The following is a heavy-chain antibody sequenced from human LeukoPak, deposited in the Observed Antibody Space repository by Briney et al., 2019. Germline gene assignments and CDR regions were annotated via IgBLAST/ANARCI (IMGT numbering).Heavy chain of an antibody. CDR3: ARAMGTSYGFWSGSYTVSYYYYMDV. D-gene: IGHD3-3*01. CDR2: IKQDGSEK. CDR1: GFTFSSHS. J-gene: IGHJ6*03. Sequence: GGSLRLSCATSGFTFSSHSMSWVRQAPVKGLEWVANIKQDGSEKQYVDSVKGRFYISRDNTKNSLYLQMNSLRAEDTAVYYCARAMGTSYGFWSGSYTVSYYYYMDVWGKGTTVTVSS. V-gene: IGHV3-7*01.